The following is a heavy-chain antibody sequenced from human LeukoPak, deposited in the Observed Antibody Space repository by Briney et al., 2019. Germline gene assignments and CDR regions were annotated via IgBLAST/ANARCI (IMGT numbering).Heavy chain of an antibody. CDR2: ISAYNGNT. CDR3: ARGTRYVGARSDFDY. Sequence: ASVKVSCKASGYTFTSYGISWVRQAPGQGLEWMGWISAYNGNTNYAQKLQGRVTMTTDTSTSTAYMELRSLRSDDTAVYYCARGTRYVGARSDFDYWGQGTLVTVSS. J-gene: IGHJ4*02. D-gene: IGHD1-26*01. CDR1: GYTFTSYG. V-gene: IGHV1-18*01.